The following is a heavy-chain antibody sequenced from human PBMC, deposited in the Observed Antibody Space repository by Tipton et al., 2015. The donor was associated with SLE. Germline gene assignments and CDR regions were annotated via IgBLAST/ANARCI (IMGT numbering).Heavy chain of an antibody. D-gene: IGHD4-23*01. CDR3: ARTGGYSDAFDI. Sequence: LRLSCAVSGYSISSGYYWGWIRQPPGKGLEWIGIINQGGGAYYNSSLKSRVTISLDTSKNQFSLKLSSVTAADTAMYYCARTGGYSDAFDIWGQGTMVTVSS. CDR1: GYSISSGYY. CDR2: INQGGGA. J-gene: IGHJ3*02. V-gene: IGHV4-38-2*01.